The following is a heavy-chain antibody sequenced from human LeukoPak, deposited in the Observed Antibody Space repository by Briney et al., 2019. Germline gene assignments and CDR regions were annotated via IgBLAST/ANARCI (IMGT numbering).Heavy chain of an antibody. D-gene: IGHD2-15*01. J-gene: IGHJ1*01. V-gene: IGHV3-7*01. Sequence: GGSLRLSCAASGFTFSSYWMSWVRQAPGKGLEWVANIKQDGSEKYYVDSVKGRFTISRDNAKNSLFLQMNSLRAEDTAVYYCARAGIGFPFQHWGQGTLVTVSS. CDR1: GFTFSSYW. CDR3: ARAGIGFPFQH. CDR2: IKQDGSEK.